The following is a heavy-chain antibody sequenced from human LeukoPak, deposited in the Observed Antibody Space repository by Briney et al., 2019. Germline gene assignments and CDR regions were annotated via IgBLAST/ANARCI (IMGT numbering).Heavy chain of an antibody. CDR1: GFTVSSNY. D-gene: IGHD1-26*01. J-gene: IGHJ4*02. Sequence: GSLRLSCAASGFTVSSNYMSWVRQAPGKGLEWVSVIYSGGSTYYADSVKGRFTISRDNSKNTLYLQMNSLRAEDTAVYYCARVSSRGSYGYWGQGTLVTVSS. V-gene: IGHV3-66*01. CDR3: ARVSSRGSYGY. CDR2: IYSGGST.